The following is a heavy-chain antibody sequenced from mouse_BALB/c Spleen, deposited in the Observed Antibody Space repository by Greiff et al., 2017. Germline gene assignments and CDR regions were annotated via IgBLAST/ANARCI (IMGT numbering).Heavy chain of an antibody. Sequence: QVQLQQSGAELMKPGASVKISCKATGYTFSSYWIEWVKQRPGHGLEWIGEILPGSGSTNYNEKFKGKATFTADTSSNTAYMQLSSLTSEDSAVYYCARRGRYDGSWFAYWGQGTLVTVSA. D-gene: IGHD2-14*01. J-gene: IGHJ3*01. CDR3: ARRGRYDGSWFAY. V-gene: IGHV1-9*01. CDR1: GYTFSSYW. CDR2: ILPGSGST.